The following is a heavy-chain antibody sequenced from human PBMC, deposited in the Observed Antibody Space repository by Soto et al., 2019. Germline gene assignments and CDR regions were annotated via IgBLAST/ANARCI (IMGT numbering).Heavy chain of an antibody. D-gene: IGHD3-22*01. CDR3: ARDDYPYYDDSSGYHFDY. Sequence: PGGSLRLSCAASGFTFSSYNINWVRQAPGKGLEWVSYISDSSSTIHYADSVKGRFTISRDNAKNSLYLQMNSLRAEDTAVYYCARDDYPYYDDSSGYHFDYWGQGALVTVSS. CDR1: GFTFSSYN. V-gene: IGHV3-48*01. CDR2: ISDSSSTI. J-gene: IGHJ4*02.